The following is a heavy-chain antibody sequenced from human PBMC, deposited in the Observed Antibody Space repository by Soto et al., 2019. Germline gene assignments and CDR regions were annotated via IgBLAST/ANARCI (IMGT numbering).Heavy chain of an antibody. CDR2: ISYDGSNK. CDR1: GFTFSSYG. CDR3: AKDLEPAAEYYYYGMDV. Sequence: GGSLRLSCAASGFTFSSYGMHWVRQAPGKGLEWVAVISYDGSNKYYADSVKGRFTISRDNSKNTLYLQMNSLRAEDTAVYYCAKDLEPAAEYYYYGMDVWGQGTTVTVSS. V-gene: IGHV3-30*18. J-gene: IGHJ6*02. D-gene: IGHD2-2*01.